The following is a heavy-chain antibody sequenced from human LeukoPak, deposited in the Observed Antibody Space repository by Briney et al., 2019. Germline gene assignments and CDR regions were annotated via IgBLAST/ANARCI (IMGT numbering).Heavy chain of an antibody. D-gene: IGHD3-22*01. CDR3: ARGPPYYYDSSGYCRY. J-gene: IGHJ4*02. V-gene: IGHV4-34*01. CDR1: GGSFSGYY. Sequence: SETLSLTCAVYGGSFSGYYWSWIRQPPGKGLEWIGEINHSGSTNYNPSLKSRVTISVDTSKNQFSLKLSSVTAADTAVYYCARGPPYYYDSSGYCRYWGQGTLVTVSS. CDR2: INHSGST.